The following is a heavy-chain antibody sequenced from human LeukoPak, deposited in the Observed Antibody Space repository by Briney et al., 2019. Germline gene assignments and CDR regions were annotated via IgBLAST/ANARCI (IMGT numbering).Heavy chain of an antibody. Sequence: SQTLSLTCTVSGGSISSGDYYWSWIRQPPGKGLEWIGYIYYSGSTYYNPSLKSRVTISVDTSKNQFSLKLSSVTAADTAVYYCARVLGPAAILKAWFDPWGQGTLVTVSS. J-gene: IGHJ5*02. CDR1: GGSISSGDYY. CDR2: IYYSGST. D-gene: IGHD2-2*01. V-gene: IGHV4-30-4*08. CDR3: ARVLGPAAILKAWFDP.